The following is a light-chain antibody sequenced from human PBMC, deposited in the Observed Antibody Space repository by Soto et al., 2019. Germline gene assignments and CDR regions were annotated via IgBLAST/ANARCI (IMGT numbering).Light chain of an antibody. J-gene: IGLJ3*02. V-gene: IGLV2-14*01. Sequence: QSALTQPASVSGSPGQSITISCTGNSSDVGGYNYVSWYQQHPGKAPKLMIYEVSDRPSGVSNRFSGSKSGNTASLTISGLQAEDEADYYCNSYTSSSTWVFGGGTKVTVL. CDR2: EVS. CDR1: SSDVGGYNY. CDR3: NSYTSSSTWV.